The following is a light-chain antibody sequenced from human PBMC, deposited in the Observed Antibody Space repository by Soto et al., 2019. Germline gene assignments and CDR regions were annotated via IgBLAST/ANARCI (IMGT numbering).Light chain of an antibody. J-gene: IGKJ2*01. Sequence: EIVLTQSTATLSLSPGERATLSCRTSQSVSSYLAWYQQKPGQAPRLLIYDASNRATGIPARFSGSGSGTDFTLTISSLEPEDFAVYYCQQRSNWYTFGQGTKLEIK. CDR1: QSVSSY. V-gene: IGKV3-11*01. CDR2: DAS. CDR3: QQRSNWYT.